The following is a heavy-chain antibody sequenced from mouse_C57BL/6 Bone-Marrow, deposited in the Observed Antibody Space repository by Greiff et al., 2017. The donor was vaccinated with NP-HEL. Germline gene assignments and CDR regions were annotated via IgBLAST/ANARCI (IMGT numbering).Heavy chain of an antibody. V-gene: IGHV1-64*01. CDR3: ARYWLLPAWFAY. Sequence: QVQLQQPGAELVKPGASVKLSCKASGYTFTSYWMHWVKQRPGQGLEWIGMIHPNSGSTNYNEKFKSKATLTVDKSSSTAYMQLSSLTSEDSAVYYVARYWLLPAWFAYWGQGTLVTVSA. J-gene: IGHJ3*01. CDR2: IHPNSGST. CDR1: GYTFTSYW. D-gene: IGHD2-3*01.